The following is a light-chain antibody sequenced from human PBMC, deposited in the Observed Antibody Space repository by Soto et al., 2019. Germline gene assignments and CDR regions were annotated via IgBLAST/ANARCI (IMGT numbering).Light chain of an antibody. Sequence: DIPMTQSPSTLSASVGDSVTITCRASQSISPWLAWYQQKPGKAPTLLIYKASSLEGGVPSRFSGSGSGTDFNITISSLQPDDFATYYCQQYNTYPLTFDGGTTVEIK. V-gene: IGKV1-5*03. J-gene: IGKJ4*01. CDR2: KAS. CDR3: QQYNTYPLT. CDR1: QSISPW.